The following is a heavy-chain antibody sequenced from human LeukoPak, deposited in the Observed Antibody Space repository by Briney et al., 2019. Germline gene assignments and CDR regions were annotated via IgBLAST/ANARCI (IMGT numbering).Heavy chain of an antibody. CDR3: ARDGTPIYSSGWVYMDV. D-gene: IGHD6-25*01. CDR2: ISASGTLT. CDR1: GFSFSSYE. J-gene: IGHJ6*04. Sequence: GGSLRLSCAASGFSFSSYEMNWVRQAPGKGLEWISYISASGTLTHYADSVEGRFTISRDNAKNSLFLQMNNLRGEDSAVYYCARDGTPIYSSGWVYMDVWGKGTTVTVSS. V-gene: IGHV3-48*03.